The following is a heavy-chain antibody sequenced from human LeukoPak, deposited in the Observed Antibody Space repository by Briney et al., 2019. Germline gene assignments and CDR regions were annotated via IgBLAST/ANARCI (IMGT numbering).Heavy chain of an antibody. D-gene: IGHD6-19*01. V-gene: IGHV3-43*01. CDR2: ISWDGGST. CDR1: GFTFDDYT. CDR3: AREEYSSGSDFDY. J-gene: IGHJ4*02. Sequence: PGGSLRLSCAASGFTFDDYTMHWVRQAPGKGLEWVSLISWDGGSTYYADSVKGRFTISRDNAKNSLYLQMNSLRAEDTAVYYCAREEYSSGSDFDYWGQGTLVTVSS.